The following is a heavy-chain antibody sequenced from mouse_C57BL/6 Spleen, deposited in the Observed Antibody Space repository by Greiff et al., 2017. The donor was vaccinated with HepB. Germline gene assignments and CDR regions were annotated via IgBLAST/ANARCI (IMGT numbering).Heavy chain of an antibody. CDR3: ARLGSSSYYYGSSSYFDY. Sequence: EVQLQQSGPELVKPGASVKISCKASGYTFTDYYMNWVKQSHGKSLEWIGDINPNNGGTSYNQKFKGKATLTVDKSSSTAYMELRSLTSEDSAVYYCARLGSSSYYYGSSSYFDYWGQGTTLTVSS. CDR2: INPNNGGT. D-gene: IGHD1-1*01. J-gene: IGHJ2*01. CDR1: GYTFTDYY. V-gene: IGHV1-26*01.